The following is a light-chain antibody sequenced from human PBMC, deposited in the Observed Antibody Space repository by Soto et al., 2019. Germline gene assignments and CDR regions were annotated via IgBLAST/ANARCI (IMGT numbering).Light chain of an antibody. Sequence: NFMLTQPHSVSESPGKTVTISCTRSSGSIASTYVQWLQQRPGSAPTIVIYEDNQRPSGVPDRFSGSIDRSSNSASLTISGLTTDDEADYYCQSYDISNVVFGGGTKVTVL. CDR1: SGSIASTY. V-gene: IGLV6-57*04. CDR2: EDN. CDR3: QSYDISNVV. J-gene: IGLJ3*02.